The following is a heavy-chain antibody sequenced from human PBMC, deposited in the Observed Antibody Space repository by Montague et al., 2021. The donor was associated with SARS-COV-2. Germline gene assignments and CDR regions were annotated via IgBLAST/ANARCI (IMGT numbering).Heavy chain of an antibody. CDR2: ISNDGTKI. CDR1: GFTFTTYA. J-gene: IGHJ6*02. D-gene: IGHD2/OR15-2a*01. Sequence: SLRLSCAASGFTFTTYAMHWVRQAPGKGLEWMAVISNDGTKIYYADSVKGRFTISRDNSKNTLYLQLNRLRAEDTALYHCARDLFYIRNYYYYYGMDVWGRGTTVTVS. CDR3: ARDLFYIRNYYYYYGMDV. V-gene: IGHV3-30*04.